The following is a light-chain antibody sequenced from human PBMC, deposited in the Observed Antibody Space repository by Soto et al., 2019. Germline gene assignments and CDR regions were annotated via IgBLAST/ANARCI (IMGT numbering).Light chain of an antibody. Sequence: IVMTKSPDYLAASLAARAAINFKASQIVLSSSKNKNYLAWYKQKPGQHPKLLIYWASTRESGVPDRVSGGGSGTDFTLTISSLQAEDVAVYYCQQYYSTLWTFGQGTKVDIK. CDR2: WAS. V-gene: IGKV4-1*01. CDR1: QIVLSSSKNKNY. CDR3: QQYYSTLWT. J-gene: IGKJ1*01.